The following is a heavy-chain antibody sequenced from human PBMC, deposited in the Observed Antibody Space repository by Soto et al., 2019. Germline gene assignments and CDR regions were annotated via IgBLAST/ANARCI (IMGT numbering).Heavy chain of an antibody. CDR1: GFSLSTSGVA. CDR2: IYWDDDK. Sequence: ITLKESGPTLVKPTQTLTLTCTFSGFSLSTSGVAVGWIRQPPGKALEWLALIYWDDDKRYRPYLKSRLTITKDPSKNQVVLRMTNMDPVDTATYYCASAGDDHCEYANLPFDCWGQVTLVTASS. CDR3: ASAGDDHCEYANLPFDC. J-gene: IGHJ4*02. V-gene: IGHV2-5*02. D-gene: IGHD2-21*01.